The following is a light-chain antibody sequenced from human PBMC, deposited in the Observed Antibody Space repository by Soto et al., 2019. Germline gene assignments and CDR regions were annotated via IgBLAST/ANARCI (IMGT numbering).Light chain of an antibody. CDR2: EVS. Sequence: QSVLTQPASVSGSPGQSITISCTGTSSDVGGYNYVSWYQQHPGKAPKLMIYEVSNRPSGVSIRFSGSKSGNTASLTISGLQAEDEADYYCTSYTSSSTPVVFGGGTKVTVL. CDR1: SSDVGGYNY. V-gene: IGLV2-14*01. J-gene: IGLJ2*01. CDR3: TSYTSSSTPVV.